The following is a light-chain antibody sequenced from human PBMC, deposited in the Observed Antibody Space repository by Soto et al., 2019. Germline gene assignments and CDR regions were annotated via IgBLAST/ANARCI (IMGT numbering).Light chain of an antibody. CDR3: ASYTSSSYYV. V-gene: IGLV2-14*01. J-gene: IGLJ1*01. Sequence: QSVLAQPASVSGSPGQSITISCTGTSSDVGGYNYVSWYQQHPGKAPKLMIYEVSNRPSGVSNRFSGSKSGNTASLTISGLQAEDEADYYCASYTSSSYYVLGNGTKLT. CDR1: SSDVGGYNY. CDR2: EVS.